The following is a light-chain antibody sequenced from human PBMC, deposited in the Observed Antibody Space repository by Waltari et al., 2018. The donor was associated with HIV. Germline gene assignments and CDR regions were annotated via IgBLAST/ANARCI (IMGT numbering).Light chain of an antibody. CDR2: RGD. J-gene: IGLJ3*02. Sequence: TQSPSPSGAPGQRVTLPCSAVTSNIARDSISWYQQVPGTAPKLLIFRGDQRPSGVPDRFSGSKSGASSSLAISGLQSDDEADYYCAAWTDIMSGWLFGGGTKLTVL. CDR3: AAWTDIMSGWL. V-gene: IGLV1-47*01. CDR1: TSNIARDS.